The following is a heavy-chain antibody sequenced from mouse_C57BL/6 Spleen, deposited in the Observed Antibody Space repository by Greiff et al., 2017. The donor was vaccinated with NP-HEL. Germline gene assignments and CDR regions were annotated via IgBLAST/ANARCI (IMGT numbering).Heavy chain of an antibody. CDR2: IYPGDGDT. CDR1: GYAFSSSW. J-gene: IGHJ3*01. D-gene: IGHD2-2*01. Sequence: QVQLKESGPELVKPGASVKISCKASGYAFSSSWMNWVKQRPGKGLEWIGRIYPGDGDTNYNGKFKGKATLTADKSSSTAYMQLSSLTSEDSAVYFCANMVTTDAYWGQGTLVTVSA. CDR3: ANMVTTDAY. V-gene: IGHV1-82*01.